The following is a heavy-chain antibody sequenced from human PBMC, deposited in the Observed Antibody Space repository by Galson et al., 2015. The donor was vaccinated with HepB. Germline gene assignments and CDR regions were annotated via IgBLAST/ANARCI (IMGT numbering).Heavy chain of an antibody. CDR1: GYTFTGYY. Sequence: SVKVSCKASGYTFTGYYMHWVRQAPGQGLEWMGWINPNSGGTNYAQKFQGRVTMTRDTSISTAYMELSRLRSDDTAVYYCAGVYWAMIVVGDAFDIWGQGTMVTVSS. D-gene: IGHD3-22*01. V-gene: IGHV1-2*02. CDR3: AGVYWAMIVVGDAFDI. CDR2: INPNSGGT. J-gene: IGHJ3*02.